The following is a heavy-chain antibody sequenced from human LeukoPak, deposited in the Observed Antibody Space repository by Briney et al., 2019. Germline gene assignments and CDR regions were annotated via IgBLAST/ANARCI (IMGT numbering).Heavy chain of an antibody. V-gene: IGHV4-34*01. CDR1: GGSLSGYY. CDR3: ARRALLLFGVRGLNY. J-gene: IGHJ4*02. D-gene: IGHD3-10*01. CDR2: INHSGST. Sequence: PSETLSLTCAAYGGSLSGYYWSWIRQPPGKGLEWIGEINHSGSTNYNPSLKSRVTISVDTSKNQFSLKLTSVTAADTAVYYCARRALLLFGVRGLNYWGQGTLVTVSS.